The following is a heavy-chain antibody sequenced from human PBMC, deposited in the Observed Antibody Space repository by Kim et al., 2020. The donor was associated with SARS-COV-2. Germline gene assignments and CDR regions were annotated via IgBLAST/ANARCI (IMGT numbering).Heavy chain of an antibody. CDR2: IWYDGSNK. Sequence: GRSLRLSCAASGFTFSSYGMHWVRQASGKGLEWVAVIWYDGSNKYYADSVKGRFTISRDNSKNTLYLEMNSLRAEDTAVYYCARAPERSWTFDYWGQGTL. CDR1: GFTFSSYG. D-gene: IGHD6-13*01. J-gene: IGHJ4*02. CDR3: ARAPERSWTFDY. V-gene: IGHV3-33*01.